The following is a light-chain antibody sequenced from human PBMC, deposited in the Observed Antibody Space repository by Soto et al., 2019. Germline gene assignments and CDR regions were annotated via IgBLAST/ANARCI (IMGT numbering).Light chain of an antibody. CDR1: SSNIGAGYD. V-gene: IGLV1-40*01. CDR3: QPYDGSLSGYV. J-gene: IGLJ1*01. CDR2: GNS. Sequence: QSVLTQPPSVSGAPGQRVTISCTGSSSNIGAGYDVHWYQQLPGTAPKLLIYGNSNRPSGVPDRFSGSKSGTSASLAITGVQAEDEADYYSQPYDGSLSGYVFGTGTKLTVL.